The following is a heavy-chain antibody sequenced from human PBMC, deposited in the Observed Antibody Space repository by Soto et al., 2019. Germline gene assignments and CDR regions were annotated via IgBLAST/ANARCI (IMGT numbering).Heavy chain of an antibody. V-gene: IGHV3-30*18. CDR1: GFTFSSYG. D-gene: IGHD6-19*01. CDR3: VKDGSSGWPYYYGLDV. Sequence: QVQLAESGGGVVQPGRSLRLSCAASGFTFSSYGMHWVRQAPGKGLEWVAVISYDGSNKYYADSVKGRFTISRDNSKNTLYLQMSSLRAEDTAVYYCVKDGSSGWPYYYGLDVWGQGTTVTVSS. J-gene: IGHJ6*02. CDR2: ISYDGSNK.